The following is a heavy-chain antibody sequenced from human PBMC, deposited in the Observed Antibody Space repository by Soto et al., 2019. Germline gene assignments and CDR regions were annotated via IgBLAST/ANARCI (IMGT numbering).Heavy chain of an antibody. CDR3: ARDRGIAAAGKTFLFGY. D-gene: IGHD6-13*01. V-gene: IGHV1-46*01. CDR1: GYTFTSYY. Sequence: ASVKVSCKASGYTFTSYYMHWVRQAPGQGLEWMGIINPSGGSTSYAQKFQGRVTMTRDTSTSTVYMELSSLRSEDTAVYYCARDRGIAAAGKTFLFGYWGQGTLVPVS. CDR2: INPSGGST. J-gene: IGHJ4*02.